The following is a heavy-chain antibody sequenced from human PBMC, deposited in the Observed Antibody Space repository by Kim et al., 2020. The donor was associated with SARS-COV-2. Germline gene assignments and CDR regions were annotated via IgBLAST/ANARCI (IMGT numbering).Heavy chain of an antibody. V-gene: IGHV3-30*04. D-gene: IGHD3-10*01. CDR3: LAEIGSRSFDH. Sequence: GGSLRLSCAASGFTFSAHALHWVRQAPGKGLEWVVHIAYDGSHISYPDSVKGRFIISRDDTKSTLYLQMNSLRPEDTAVYYCLAEIGSRSFDHWGQGTLVTVSS. CDR1: GFTFSAHA. CDR2: IAYDGSHI. J-gene: IGHJ4*02.